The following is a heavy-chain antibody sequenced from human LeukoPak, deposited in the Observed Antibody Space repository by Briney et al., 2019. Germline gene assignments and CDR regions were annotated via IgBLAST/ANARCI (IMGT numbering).Heavy chain of an antibody. CDR3: ARDNGGSGSYYNSFFDY. V-gene: IGHV1-69*13. Sequence: SVKVSCKASGGTFSSYAISWVRQAPGQGLEWMGGIIPIFGTANYAQKFQGRVTITADESTSTAYMELSSLRSEDTAVYYCARDNGGSGSYYNSFFDYWGQGTLVTVSS. D-gene: IGHD3-10*01. CDR2: IIPIFGTA. CDR1: GGTFSSYA. J-gene: IGHJ4*02.